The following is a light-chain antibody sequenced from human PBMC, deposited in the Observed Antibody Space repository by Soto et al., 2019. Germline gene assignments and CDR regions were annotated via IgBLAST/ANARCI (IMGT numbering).Light chain of an antibody. V-gene: IGKV1-39*01. J-gene: IGKJ1*01. CDR3: QQSYTTPRT. CDR2: AAS. CDR1: QSISTF. Sequence: DIQLSQSQSSLSASVGDRVSVTCRASQSISTFLNWYQQRPGEAPKLLIYAASSLQSGVPSRFSGSGSGADFTLTIGSLQPEDFATYYCQQSYTTPRTFGQGTKVDIK.